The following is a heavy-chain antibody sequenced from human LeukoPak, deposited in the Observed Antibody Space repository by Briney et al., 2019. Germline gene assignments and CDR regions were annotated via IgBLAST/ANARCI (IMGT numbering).Heavy chain of an antibody. CDR1: GFTFSRYA. CDR3: VREEYGCVYFDY. J-gene: IGHJ4*02. CDR2: ISKDGSNS. V-gene: IGHV3-30-3*01. D-gene: IGHD3-10*01. Sequence: RGGSLRLSCAASGFTFSRYAVHWVRQAPGKGLEWVAVISKDGSNSYHADSVKGRFTISRDNSRNTLYLEMDSLRVEDTALCHCVREEYGCVYFDYWGQGILVTVSS.